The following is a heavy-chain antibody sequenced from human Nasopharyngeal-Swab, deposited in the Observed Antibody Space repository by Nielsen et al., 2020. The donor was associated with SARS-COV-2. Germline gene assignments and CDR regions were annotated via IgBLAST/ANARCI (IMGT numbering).Heavy chain of an antibody. Sequence: SETLSLTCVVSGGSLSGYYCSWIRQAPGKGLEWIGEINHGGSTNYNTSLKSRVTISVDMSKNQVSLRLSSVTAADTAIYYCARGGLRGGREFFQHWGQGSLVTVSS. CDR2: INHGGST. CDR3: ARGGLRGGREFFQH. D-gene: IGHD4-17*01. V-gene: IGHV4-34*01. CDR1: GGSLSGYY. J-gene: IGHJ1*01.